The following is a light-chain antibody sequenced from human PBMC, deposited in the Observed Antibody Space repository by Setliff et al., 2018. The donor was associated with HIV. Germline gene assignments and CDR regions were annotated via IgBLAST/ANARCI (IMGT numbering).Light chain of an antibody. V-gene: IGLV2-23*02. CDR3: CSYAGSSTDV. CDR2: EVS. Sequence: QSALTQPASVSGSPGQSITISCTGTSSDVGSYNVVSWYQQHPGKAPKLMIHEVSERPSGVSNRFSGSKSGSTASLTISGLQAEDEADYYCCSYAGSSTDVFGTGTKVTVL. CDR1: SSDVGSYNV. J-gene: IGLJ1*01.